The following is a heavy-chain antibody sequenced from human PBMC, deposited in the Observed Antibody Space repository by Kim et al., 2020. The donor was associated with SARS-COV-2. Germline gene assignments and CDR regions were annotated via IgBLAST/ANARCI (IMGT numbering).Heavy chain of an antibody. J-gene: IGHJ4*02. CDR2: ISAYNGNT. CDR1: GYTFTSYG. CDR3: ARDREYSGSYPPDY. V-gene: IGHV1-18*04. Sequence: ASVKVSCKASGYTFTSYGISWVRQAPGQGLEWMGWISAYNGNTNYAQKLQGRVTMTTDTSTSTAYMELRSLRSDDTAVYYCARDREYSGSYPPDYWGQGTLVTVSS. D-gene: IGHD1-26*01.